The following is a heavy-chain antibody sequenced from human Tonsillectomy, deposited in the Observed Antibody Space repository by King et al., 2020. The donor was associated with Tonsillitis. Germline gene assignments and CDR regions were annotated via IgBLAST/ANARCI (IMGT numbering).Heavy chain of an antibody. D-gene: IGHD1-26*01. CDR1: GYSFSGYY. Sequence: VQLVQSGAEVKKPGASVKVSCKASGYSFSGYYMHWVRQAPGQGPEWMGWINPNSGDTNYAQEFQGRFTMTRDTSITTAFMELIRLSFDATAMYYCAREWEDDAFDIWGQGTMVTVSS. CDR3: AREWEDDAFDI. J-gene: IGHJ3*02. CDR2: INPNSGDT. V-gene: IGHV1-2*02.